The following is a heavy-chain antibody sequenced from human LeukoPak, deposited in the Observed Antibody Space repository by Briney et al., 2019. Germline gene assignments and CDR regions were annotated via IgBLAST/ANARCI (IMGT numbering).Heavy chain of an antibody. Sequence: SETLSLTCTVSGASVRSNNFYWSWIRQPAGKGLEWIGRIYTRGSADYNPSLKGRVTISLDTSKNHLSLNLSSVTAADTAIYYCARGSINYGAYFSSWGQGTPVTVSS. V-gene: IGHV4-61*02. D-gene: IGHD4-17*01. CDR1: GASVRSNNFY. CDR2: IYTRGSA. J-gene: IGHJ4*02. CDR3: ARGSINYGAYFSS.